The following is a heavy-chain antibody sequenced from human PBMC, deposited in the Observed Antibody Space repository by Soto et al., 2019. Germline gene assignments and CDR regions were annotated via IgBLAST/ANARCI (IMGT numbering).Heavy chain of an antibody. CDR1: GTSISSYY. CDR2: IHYSGTT. V-gene: IGHV4-59*01. D-gene: IGHD2-8*01. CDR3: ARYNSYAIDY. Sequence: PAETLSLTCTVSGTSISSYYWSWIRQPPGKGLEWIANIHYSGTTNYNPSLASRVTLSVDTSKNQFSLKMTSVTAADRAMYFCARYNSYAIDYWGRGTLVTVSS. J-gene: IGHJ4*02.